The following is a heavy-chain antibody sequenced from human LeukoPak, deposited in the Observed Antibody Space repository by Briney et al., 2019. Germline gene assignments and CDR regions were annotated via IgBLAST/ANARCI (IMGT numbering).Heavy chain of an antibody. CDR2: IKSNADGGTP. CDR3: TTFYHEYSPY. D-gene: IGHD2/OR15-2a*01. CDR1: GFSFMDAW. V-gene: IGHV3-15*01. Sequence: GGSLRLSCAASGFSFMDAWMIWVRQAPGKGLEWVGRIKSNADGGTPDYTAPVRGRFTISRDDSKNTLYLQMNSLKTEDTAVYYCTTFYHEYSPYWGRGTLVTVSS. J-gene: IGHJ4*02.